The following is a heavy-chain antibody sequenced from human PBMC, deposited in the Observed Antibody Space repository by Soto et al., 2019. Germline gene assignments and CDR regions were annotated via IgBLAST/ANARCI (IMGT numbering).Heavy chain of an antibody. J-gene: IGHJ4*02. CDR1: GDSISSGGYY. V-gene: IGHV4-31*03. D-gene: IGHD2-15*01. CDR2: IYYSGST. Sequence: PSETLSLTCTVSGDSISSGGYYWSWTRQHPGEGLEWIGYIYYSGSTYYNPSLKSRLTISVDTSKNQFSLKLNSVTAADTAVYYCARVKCSGGSCFHKLDYWGQGTLVTVSS. CDR3: ARVKCSGGSCFHKLDY.